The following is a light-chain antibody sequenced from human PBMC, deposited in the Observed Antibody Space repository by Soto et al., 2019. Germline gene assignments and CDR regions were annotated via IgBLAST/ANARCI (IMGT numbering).Light chain of an antibody. CDR1: QSVSSN. Sequence: EIVMTQSPATLSVSPGERATLSCRANQSVSSNLAWYQQKRGQAPGLLIFGASTRATGIPARFSGSGSGSEFTLTISSLQSEDFAVYYCQQYNQWPITFGQGTRLEMK. J-gene: IGKJ5*01. CDR3: QQYNQWPIT. V-gene: IGKV3-15*01. CDR2: GAS.